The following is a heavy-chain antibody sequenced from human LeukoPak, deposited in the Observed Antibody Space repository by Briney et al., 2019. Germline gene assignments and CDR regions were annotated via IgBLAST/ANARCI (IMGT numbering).Heavy chain of an antibody. D-gene: IGHD4-17*01. V-gene: IGHV3-9*01. CDR3: AKAYLTSTTVTTTGWAFDI. CDR2: ISWNSGSI. Sequence: GGSLRLSCAASGFTFDDYAMHWVRQAPGKGLEWVSGISWNSGSIGYADSVKGRFTISRDNAKNSLYLQMNSLRAEDTALYYCAKAYLTSTTVTTTGWAFDIWGQGTMVTVSS. J-gene: IGHJ3*02. CDR1: GFTFDDYA.